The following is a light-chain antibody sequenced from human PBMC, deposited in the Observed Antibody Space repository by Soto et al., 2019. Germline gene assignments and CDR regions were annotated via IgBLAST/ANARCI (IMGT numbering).Light chain of an antibody. CDR3: NSYTGSATPYV. V-gene: IGLV2-14*03. CDR2: DVT. CDR1: SSDVGGYNY. J-gene: IGLJ1*01. Sequence: QSALTQPASVSGSPGQSITISCTGTSSDVGGYNYVSWCQHHPDKAPKLVIYDVTNRPSGVSNRFSGSKAGNTASLTISGLQAEDEADYYCNSYTGSATPYVFGTGTKLTVL.